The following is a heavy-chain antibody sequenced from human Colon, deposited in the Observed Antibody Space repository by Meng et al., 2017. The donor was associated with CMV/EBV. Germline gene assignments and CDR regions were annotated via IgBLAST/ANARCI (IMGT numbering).Heavy chain of an antibody. J-gene: IGHJ3*02. Sequence: QVQLQQSGPGLVKPSQTLTLTCAISGDSVSSDTVAWNWIRQSPSRGREWLGRTYYRSTWGNDYAISVRSRLTINPDTAKNQFSLHLKSVTPEDTAVYYCARDRLWAFDIWGKGTMVTVSS. CDR2: TYYRSTWGN. V-gene: IGHV6-1*01. CDR3: ARDRLWAFDI. D-gene: IGHD3-16*01. CDR1: GDSVSSDTVA.